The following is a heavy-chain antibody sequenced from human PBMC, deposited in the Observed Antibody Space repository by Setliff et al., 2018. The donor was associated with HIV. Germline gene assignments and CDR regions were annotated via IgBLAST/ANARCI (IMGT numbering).Heavy chain of an antibody. CDR3: ALTGHRLLRGYMDV. V-gene: IGHV4-61*02. D-gene: IGHD2-15*01. CDR2: IYTSGST. J-gene: IGHJ6*03. Sequence: SETLSLTCSVSGGSISSGSYYWNWTRQPAGKGLEWIGRIYTSGSTNYNPSLQSRITISLDTSKKHFSLNLKSVTAADTAVYYCALTGHRLLRGYMDVWGKGTTVTVSS. CDR1: GGSISSGSYY.